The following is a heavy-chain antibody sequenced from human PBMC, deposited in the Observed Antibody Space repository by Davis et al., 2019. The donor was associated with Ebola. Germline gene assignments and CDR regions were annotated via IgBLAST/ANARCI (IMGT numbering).Heavy chain of an antibody. D-gene: IGHD3-10*01. V-gene: IGHV4-61*01. CDR2: IYYSGST. CDR1: GGSASSAYYY. CDR3: ARTGDYGMDV. Sequence: SETLSLTCTVSGGSASSAYYYWSWVRQPPGTGLEWIGYIYYSGSTKNNPSLKSRVTISVDTSKNQFSLKLSSVTTADTVVYYCARTGDYGMDVWGHGTTVTVSS. J-gene: IGHJ6*02.